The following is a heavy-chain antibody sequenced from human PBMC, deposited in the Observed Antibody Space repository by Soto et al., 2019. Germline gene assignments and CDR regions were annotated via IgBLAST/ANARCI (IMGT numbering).Heavy chain of an antibody. Sequence: PGGSLRLSCAVSGFTFSSYGMHWVRQAPGKGLEWVAVIWYDGNNKYYADSVKGRFTISRDNSNNTLYVQMTSLRAEDTAVYYCARGLHSLFDYWGQGTLVTVSS. V-gene: IGHV3-33*01. CDR2: IWYDGNNK. CDR1: GFTFSSYG. CDR3: ARGLHSLFDY. D-gene: IGHD2-21*01. J-gene: IGHJ4*02.